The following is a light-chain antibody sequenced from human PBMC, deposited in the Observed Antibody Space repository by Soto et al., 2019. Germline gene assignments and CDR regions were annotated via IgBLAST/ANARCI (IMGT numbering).Light chain of an antibody. Sequence: QSVLTQPPSVSGAPGQRVTISCTGSSSNIGAGYDVHWYQHLPGTAPKLLIYGNSNRPSGVPDRFSGSKSGTSASLAITGLQAEDEAYYYCQSYDSSLSGYVVFGGGTKLTVL. J-gene: IGLJ2*01. CDR1: SSNIGAGYD. V-gene: IGLV1-40*01. CDR3: QSYDSSLSGYVV. CDR2: GNS.